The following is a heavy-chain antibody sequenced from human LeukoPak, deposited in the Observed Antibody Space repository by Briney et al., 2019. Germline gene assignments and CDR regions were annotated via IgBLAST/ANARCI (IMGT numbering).Heavy chain of an antibody. Sequence: SETLSLTCSVSGDSISSYYWSWIRQPAGKGLEWVGRIYTSGNTNYNPSLKSRVTMSVDTSKNQFSLQLNSVTAADTAVYYCACSSTTWSGYFDYWGQGTPVTVSS. CDR2: IYTSGNT. D-gene: IGHD2-2*01. J-gene: IGHJ4*02. CDR1: GDSISSYY. CDR3: ACSSTTWSGYFDY. V-gene: IGHV4-4*07.